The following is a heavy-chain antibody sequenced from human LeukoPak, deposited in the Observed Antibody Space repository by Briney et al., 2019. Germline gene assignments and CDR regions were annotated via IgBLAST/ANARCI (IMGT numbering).Heavy chain of an antibody. D-gene: IGHD3-22*01. Sequence: GGSLRLSCAASGFTFSSYAMSWFRQAPGKGLEWVGFIRSKAYGGTTEYAASVKGRFTISRDDSKSIAYLQMNSLKTEDTAVYYCTRSYDSADWGQGALVTVSS. CDR3: TRSYDSAD. V-gene: IGHV3-49*03. CDR2: IRSKAYGGTT. CDR1: GFTFSSYA. J-gene: IGHJ4*02.